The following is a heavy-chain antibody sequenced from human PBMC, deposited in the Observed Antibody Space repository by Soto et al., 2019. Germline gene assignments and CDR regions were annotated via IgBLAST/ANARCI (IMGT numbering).Heavy chain of an antibody. D-gene: IGHD2-2*01. CDR3: ARVVTCSSTSCYGGADYYYYYGMDV. V-gene: IGHV6-1*01. J-gene: IGHJ6*02. Sequence: PSQTLSLTCATSGDSVSSNSAAWNWIRQSPSRGLEWLGRTYYRSKWYNDYAVSVKSRITINPDTSKNQFSLQLNSVTPEDTAVYYCARVVTCSSTSCYGGADYYYYYGMDVWGQGTTVTVSS. CDR2: TYYRSKWYN. CDR1: GDSVSSNSAA.